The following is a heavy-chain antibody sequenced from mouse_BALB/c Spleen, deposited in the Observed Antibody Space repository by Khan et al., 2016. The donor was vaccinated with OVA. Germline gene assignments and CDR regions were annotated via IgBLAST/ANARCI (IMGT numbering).Heavy chain of an antibody. J-gene: IGHJ4*01. CDR3: ARSNYYGRSLYALDY. V-gene: IGHV1S41*01. CDR1: GHTFTSYW. Sequence: DMVKPGASVKLSCKASGHTFTSYWINWIKQRPGQGLEWIGRIAPGSGSTNYNEMFKGKATLTVDTSSSTAYSQLSSLSSEDSAVYFCARSNYYGRSLYALDYWGQGTSVTVSS. CDR2: IAPGSGST. D-gene: IGHD1-1*01.